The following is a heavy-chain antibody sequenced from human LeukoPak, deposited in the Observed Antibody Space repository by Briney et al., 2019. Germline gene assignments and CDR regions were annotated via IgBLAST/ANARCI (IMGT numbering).Heavy chain of an antibody. CDR2: INHSGNT. Sequence: PSETLSLTCAVYGGSFSLYYWTWIRQSPGKGLEWIGEINHSGNTNYNPSLKSRVTISVDTSKNQFSLQVTSVTAADTAVYYCARAAYSSSSTYWFDPWGQGTLVTVSS. J-gene: IGHJ5*02. D-gene: IGHD6-13*01. CDR3: ARAAYSSSSTYWFDP. V-gene: IGHV4-34*01. CDR1: GGSFSLYY.